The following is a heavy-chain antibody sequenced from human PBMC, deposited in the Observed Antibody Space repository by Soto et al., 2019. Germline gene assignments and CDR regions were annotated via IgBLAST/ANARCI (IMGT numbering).Heavy chain of an antibody. V-gene: IGHV4-61*01. D-gene: IGHD3-22*01. CDR2: IYYSGST. CDR3: ARDRQVVILSWEPDYGMDV. J-gene: IGHJ6*02. Sequence: QVQLQESGPGLVKPSETLSLTCTVSGGSVSSGSYYWSWIRQPPGKGLEWIGYIYYSGSTNYNPSLKSRVTISVDTAKNQFSLKLSSVTAADTAVYYCARDRQVVILSWEPDYGMDVWGQGTTVTVSS. CDR1: GGSVSSGSYY.